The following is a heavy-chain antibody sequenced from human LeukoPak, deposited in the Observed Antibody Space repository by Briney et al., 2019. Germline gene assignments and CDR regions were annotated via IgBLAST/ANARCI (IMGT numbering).Heavy chain of an antibody. CDR1: GFTFSSYG. D-gene: IGHD2-15*01. V-gene: IGHV3-30*02. J-gene: IGHJ4*02. CDR3: AKDMLGYCSGGSCPGFDY. Sequence: GGSLRLSCAASGFTFSSYGMHWVRQAPGKGLEWVAFIRYDGSNKYYADSVKGRFTISRDNSKNTLYLQMNSLRGEDTAVYYCAKDMLGYCSGGSCPGFDYWGQGTLVTVSS. CDR2: IRYDGSNK.